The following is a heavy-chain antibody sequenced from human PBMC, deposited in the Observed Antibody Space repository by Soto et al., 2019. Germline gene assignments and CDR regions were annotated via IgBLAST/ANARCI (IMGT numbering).Heavy chain of an antibody. V-gene: IGHV4-30-4*01. J-gene: IGHJ6*02. CDR1: GGSISSGDYY. CDR3: ARALMSEYYDSSGYFSGYYYYGMDV. Sequence: QVQLQESGPGLVKPSQTLSLTCTVSGGSISSGDYYWSWIRQPPGKGLEWIGYIYYSGSTYYNPSLKSRVTISVDTSKNQFSLKLSSVTAADTAVYYCARALMSEYYDSSGYFSGYYYYGMDVWGQGTTVTVSS. D-gene: IGHD3-22*01. CDR2: IYYSGST.